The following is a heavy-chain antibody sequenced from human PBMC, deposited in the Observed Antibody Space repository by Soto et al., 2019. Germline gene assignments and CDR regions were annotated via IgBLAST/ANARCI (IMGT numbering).Heavy chain of an antibody. CDR2: ISYDGSNK. V-gene: IGHV3-30*18. Sequence: QVQLVESGGGVVQPGKSLRLSCAASGFTFSTHGMHWVRQAPGKGLEWVAVISYDGSNKYYADSVKGRFTISRDNSKDTLYLQMNSLRAEDKAVYYCAKCGFGVVNNCIDVWGKGTTVTVSS. J-gene: IGHJ6*03. D-gene: IGHD3-3*01. CDR1: GFTFSTHG. CDR3: AKCGFGVVNNCIDV.